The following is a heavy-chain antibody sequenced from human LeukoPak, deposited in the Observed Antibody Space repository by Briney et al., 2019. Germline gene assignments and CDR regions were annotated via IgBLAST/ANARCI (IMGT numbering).Heavy chain of an antibody. J-gene: IGHJ4*02. D-gene: IGHD1-26*01. CDR2: IYSGRST. Sequence: GGSLRLSCAASGFTVSSNDMSWVRQAPGKGLEWVSLIYSGRSTYYADSVKGRFIISRDNSKNTLYLQMNSLRAEDTSVYYCARSPGILGTNYFDYWGQGTLVTVSS. CDR3: ARSPGILGTNYFDY. CDR1: GFTVSSND. V-gene: IGHV3-66*01.